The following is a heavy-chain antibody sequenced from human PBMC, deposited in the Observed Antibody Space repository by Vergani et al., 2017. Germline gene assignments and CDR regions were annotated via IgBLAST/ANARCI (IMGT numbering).Heavy chain of an antibody. J-gene: IGHJ4*02. V-gene: IGHV4-34*01. Sequence: QVQLQQWGAGLLKPSETLSLTCAVYGGSFSGYYWSWIRQTPGKGLEWIGQISYSGDTNYSPSLTSRLTISIDTSKNQFSLKVNSVTAADTAMYYCARVSCRSTSCYQPFDYWGQGTLVTVSS. CDR3: ARVSCRSTSCYQPFDY. D-gene: IGHD2-2*01. CDR2: ISYSGDT. CDR1: GGSFSGYY.